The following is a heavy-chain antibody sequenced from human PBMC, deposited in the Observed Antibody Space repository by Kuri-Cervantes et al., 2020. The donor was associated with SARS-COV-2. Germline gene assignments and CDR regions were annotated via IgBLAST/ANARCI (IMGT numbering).Heavy chain of an antibody. CDR2: IKQDGSEK. D-gene: IGHD7-27*01. CDR1: GFIFSSYW. Sequence: GGSLRLSCAASGFIFSSYWMSWVRQAPGKGLECVDNIKQDGSEKYYVDSVKGRFTISRDNAKNSLYLQMNSLRAEDTAVYYCARDRNWGDWYFDLWVRGNLVTVSS. V-gene: IGHV3-7*01. CDR3: ARDRNWGDWYFDL. J-gene: IGHJ2*01.